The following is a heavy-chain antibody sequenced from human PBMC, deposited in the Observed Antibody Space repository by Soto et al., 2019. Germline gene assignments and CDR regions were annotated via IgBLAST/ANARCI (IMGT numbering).Heavy chain of an antibody. Sequence: GGSLRLSCAASGFTFSSYSMNRVRQAPGKGLEWVSSISSSSSYIYYADSVKGRFTISRDNAKNSLYLQMNSLRAEDKAVYYCARDTSYYYDSSGLDFDYWGQGTLVTVSS. CDR3: ARDTSYYYDSSGLDFDY. CDR2: ISSSSSYI. J-gene: IGHJ4*02. CDR1: GFTFSSYS. D-gene: IGHD3-22*01. V-gene: IGHV3-21*01.